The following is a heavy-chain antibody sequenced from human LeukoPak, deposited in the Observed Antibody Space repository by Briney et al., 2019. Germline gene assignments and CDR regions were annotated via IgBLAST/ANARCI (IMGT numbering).Heavy chain of an antibody. V-gene: IGHV1-69*13. CDR2: IIPIFGTA. Sequence: GASVKVSCKASGGTFSSYAISWVRQAPGQGVEGMGGIIPIFGTANYAQNFQDIFTITPHQSPSPAYMELSSLRSDHPAVYSCARGRDIVVVPAARIPTYNCFDPWGQGTLVTVSS. J-gene: IGHJ5*02. CDR1: GGTFSSYA. CDR3: ARGRDIVVVPAARIPTYNCFDP. D-gene: IGHD2-2*01.